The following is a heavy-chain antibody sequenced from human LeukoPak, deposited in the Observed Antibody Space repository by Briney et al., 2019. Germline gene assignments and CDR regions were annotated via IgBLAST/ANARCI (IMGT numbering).Heavy chain of an antibody. CDR3: ARIFRLRGSIDPGSSGPFDY. CDR1: GGSFSDFY. J-gene: IGHJ4*02. Sequence: SETLSLTCAVSGGSFSDFYWSWIRQPTGKGLEWIGEISRNGGTNYNPSLQSGVTISIDTSKNQFSLKLTSVTPADAAVYYCARIFRLRGSIDPGSSGPFDYWGQGTLVTVSS. D-gene: IGHD4-17*01. CDR2: ISRNGGT. V-gene: IGHV4-34*01.